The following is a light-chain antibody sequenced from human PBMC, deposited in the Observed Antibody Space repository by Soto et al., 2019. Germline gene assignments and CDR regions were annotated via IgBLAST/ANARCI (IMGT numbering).Light chain of an antibody. V-gene: IGKV3-20*01. CDR2: GAA. Sequence: EIVLTQSPGSLSLSPGERATLSGRASQSISSTYIAWYQQKRGQAPRLLIFGAASRATGIPDRFSGSGSGTDFSLTISRLEPEDSAVYFCQQYVRSPYTFGPGTKVDIK. CDR3: QQYVRSPYT. CDR1: QSISSTY. J-gene: IGKJ3*01.